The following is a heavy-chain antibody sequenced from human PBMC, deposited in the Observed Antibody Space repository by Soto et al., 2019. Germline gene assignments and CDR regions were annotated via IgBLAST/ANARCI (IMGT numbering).Heavy chain of an antibody. V-gene: IGHV4-59*12. D-gene: IGHD2-8*01. CDR2: IYYSGST. J-gene: IGHJ5*02. Sequence: SETLSLTCTVSGGSISSYYWSWIRQPPGKGLEWIGYIYYSGSTNYNPSLKSRVTISVDTSKNQFSLKLSSVTAADTAVYYCARGRSRLYCTNGVCYTGWFDPWGQGTLVTVSS. CDR3: ARGRSRLYCTNGVCYTGWFDP. CDR1: GGSISSYY.